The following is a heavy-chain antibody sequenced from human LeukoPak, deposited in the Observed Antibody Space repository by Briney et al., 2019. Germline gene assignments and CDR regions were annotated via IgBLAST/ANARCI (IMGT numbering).Heavy chain of an antibody. CDR1: GYTFTSYG. D-gene: IGHD2-2*01. CDR3: ARGSDENYWGYCSSTSCYYFDY. CDR2: ISAYKGNT. V-gene: IGHV1-18*01. J-gene: IGHJ4*02. Sequence: ASVKVSCKASGYTFTSYGISWVRQAPGQGLERMGWISAYKGNTNYAQKVQGRVTMTTDTSTSTAYMELRSLRSDDTAVYYCARGSDENYWGYCSSTSCYYFDYWGQGTLVTVSS.